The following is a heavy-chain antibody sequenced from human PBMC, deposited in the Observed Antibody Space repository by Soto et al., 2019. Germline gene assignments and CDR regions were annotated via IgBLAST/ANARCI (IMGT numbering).Heavy chain of an antibody. Sequence: EMQLVQSGGGLVKPGGSLRLSCVASRFNFSAAWLNWIRQAPGKGLEWVGRIKPKSEGETVDYTAPVRGRFTISRDDSQLKLHLQMDSLKTEYTAVYYCATVLYSSGPTWGLGVLVTVSS. D-gene: IGHD6-19*01. J-gene: IGHJ5*02. CDR1: RFNFSAAW. CDR3: ATVLYSSGPT. V-gene: IGHV3-15*07. CDR2: IKPKSEGETV.